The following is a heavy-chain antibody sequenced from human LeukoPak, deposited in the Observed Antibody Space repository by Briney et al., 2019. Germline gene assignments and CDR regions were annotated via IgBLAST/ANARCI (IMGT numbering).Heavy chain of an antibody. V-gene: IGHV1-8*01. CDR3: ARGVRGGAGVYSYGFHFDY. J-gene: IGHJ4*02. CDR2: AKSTSGST. Sequence: GASVKVSCQTSGYIFSNYDINWVRQAPGEGLEWMGWAKSTSGSTAIARQFQGRVSMTRDTSTNTAHMELSGLTSEDTAVFYCARGVRGGAGVYSYGFHFDYWGQGTPLIVSS. CDR1: GYIFSNYD. D-gene: IGHD5-18*01.